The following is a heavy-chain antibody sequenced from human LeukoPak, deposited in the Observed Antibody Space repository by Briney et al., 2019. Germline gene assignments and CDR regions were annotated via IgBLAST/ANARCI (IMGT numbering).Heavy chain of an antibody. Sequence: PGGSLRLSCAASGFTFSSYAMSWVRQAPGKGLEWVSAISGSGGSTYYADSVKGRFTISRDNSKNTLYLQMNSLRAEDTAVYYCAKYTLMGWNYDTPQNYFDYWGQGTLVTVSS. CDR3: AKYTLMGWNYDTPQNYFDY. V-gene: IGHV3-23*01. D-gene: IGHD1-7*01. CDR1: GFTFSSYA. J-gene: IGHJ4*02. CDR2: ISGSGGST.